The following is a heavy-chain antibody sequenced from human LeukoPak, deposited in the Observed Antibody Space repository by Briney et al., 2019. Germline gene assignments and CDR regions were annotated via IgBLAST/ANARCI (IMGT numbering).Heavy chain of an antibody. CDR3: ARDRTTPEGYFDY. D-gene: IGHD4-17*01. J-gene: IGHJ4*02. CDR1: GFTFDSNY. CDR2: IYSGGNT. Sequence: PGGSLRLSCAASGFTFDSNYMSWVRQAPGEGLEWVSVIYSGGNTYYADSVKGRFTISRDNSKNTLYLQMNSLRAEDTAVYYCARDRTTPEGYFDYWGQGTLVTVSP. V-gene: IGHV3-53*01.